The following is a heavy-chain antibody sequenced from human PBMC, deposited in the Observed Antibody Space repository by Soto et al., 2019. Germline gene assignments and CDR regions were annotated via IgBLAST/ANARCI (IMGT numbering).Heavy chain of an antibody. V-gene: IGHV3-11*05. J-gene: IGHJ6*02. CDR3: AREYYDTMAV. CDR2: IDSSTKYT. CDR1: GFTFRDYY. Sequence: QVQLVESGGGLVRPGGSLRLSCEASGFTFRDYYMTWFRQAPGKGLEWLSYIDSSTKYTNYADSVKGRFTISRDNAKNSLYLQMNSLRADDTAVYYYAREYYDTMAVWGQGTMVTVSS.